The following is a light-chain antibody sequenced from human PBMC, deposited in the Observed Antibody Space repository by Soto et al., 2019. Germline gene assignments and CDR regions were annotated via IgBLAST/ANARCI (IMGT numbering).Light chain of an antibody. CDR1: QSVGSY. J-gene: IGKJ2*01. V-gene: IGKV3-11*01. CDR2: DAS. CDR3: QQRSNWPPYT. Sequence: EVVLTQSPATLSLSPGERATLSCRASQSVGSYLAWYQQKPGQAPRLLIYDASNRATGIPARFSGSGSGTDFTLTISSLEPEDCAVYYCQQRSNWPPYTFGQGTKVEIK.